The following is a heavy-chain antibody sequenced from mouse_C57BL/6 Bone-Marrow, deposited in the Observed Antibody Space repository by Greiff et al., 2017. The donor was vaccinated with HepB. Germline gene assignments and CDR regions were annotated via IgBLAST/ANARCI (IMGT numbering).Heavy chain of an antibody. D-gene: IGHD2-4*01. CDR3: ARERLRREGSFDY. Sequence: QVQLQQSGAELVRPGASVKLSCKASGYTFTDYSINWVKQRPGQGLEWIARIYPGSGNTYYNEKFKGKATLTAEKSSSTAYMQLSSLTSEDSAVYFCARERLRREGSFDYGGRGNGITVSS. J-gene: IGHJ2*03. V-gene: IGHV1-76*01. CDR1: GYTFTDYS. CDR2: IYPGSGNT.